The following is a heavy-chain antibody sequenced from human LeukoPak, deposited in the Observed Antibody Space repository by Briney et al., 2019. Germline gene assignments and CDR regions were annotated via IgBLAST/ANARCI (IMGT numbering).Heavy chain of an antibody. CDR1: GYTFTSYY. CDR3: ARDYYGSGSYFPSDY. V-gene: IGHV1-46*01. D-gene: IGHD3-10*01. Sequence: GASVKVSCKASGYTFTSYYMHWVRQAPGQGLEWMGIINPSGGSTSYAQKFQGRVTMTRDTSTSTVYMELSSLRSEDTAVYYCARDYYGSGSYFPSDYWGQGTLVTVSS. J-gene: IGHJ4*02. CDR2: INPSGGST.